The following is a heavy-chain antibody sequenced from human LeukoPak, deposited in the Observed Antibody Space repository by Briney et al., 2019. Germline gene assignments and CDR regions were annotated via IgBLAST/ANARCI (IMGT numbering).Heavy chain of an antibody. V-gene: IGHV3-64*02. CDR3: TRGVAISTSGWYDTFDY. Sequence: GGSLRLSCAASGFTFRDYAMYWVRQAPGKGMEYVSVISTDGSRIYYADSVKGRFTISRDNSKNTLYLQMGSLRAEDMAVYYCTRGVAISTSGWYDTFDYWGQGALVTVSS. J-gene: IGHJ4*02. CDR2: ISTDGSRI. CDR1: GFTFRDYA. D-gene: IGHD6-19*01.